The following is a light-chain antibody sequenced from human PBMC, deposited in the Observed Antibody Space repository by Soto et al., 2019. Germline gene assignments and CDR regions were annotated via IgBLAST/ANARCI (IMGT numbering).Light chain of an antibody. V-gene: IGLV2-14*01. J-gene: IGLJ2*01. Sequence: QSALTQPASVSGSPGQSITISCPGTGSDVGGYNYVSWYQQHPGKAPKVMIYEVSNRPSGVSNRFSGSKSGNTASLTISGLQAEDEADYYCSSYASSSTWVFGGGTKLTVL. CDR1: GSDVGGYNY. CDR2: EVS. CDR3: SSYASSSTWV.